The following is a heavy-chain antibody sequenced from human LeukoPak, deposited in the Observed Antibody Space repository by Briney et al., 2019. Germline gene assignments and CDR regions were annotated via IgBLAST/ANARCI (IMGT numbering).Heavy chain of an antibody. CDR3: AREPTILCGSSTSCYSYYYYMDV. Sequence: SETLSLTCTVSGGSISSYYWIWIRQPAGKGLEWIGRIYTSGSTNYNPSLKSRVTMSVDTSKNQFSLKLSSVTAADTAVYYCAREPTILCGSSTSCYSYYYYMDVWGKGTTVTVSS. CDR2: IYTSGST. V-gene: IGHV4-4*07. D-gene: IGHD2-2*01. CDR1: GGSISSYY. J-gene: IGHJ6*03.